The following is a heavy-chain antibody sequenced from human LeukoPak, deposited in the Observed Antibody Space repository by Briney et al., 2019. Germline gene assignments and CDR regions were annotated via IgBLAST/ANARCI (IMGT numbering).Heavy chain of an antibody. CDR3: ARARGSIPTNFDY. CDR2: IYHSGST. V-gene: IGHV4-38-2*02. J-gene: IGHJ4*02. Sequence: PSETLSLTCTVSGYSISSGYYWGWIRQPPGKGLEWIGSIYHSGSTYYNPSLKSRVTISVDTSKNQFSLKLSSVTAADTAVYYCARARGSIPTNFDYWGQGTLVTVSS. D-gene: IGHD1-1*01. CDR1: GYSISSGYY.